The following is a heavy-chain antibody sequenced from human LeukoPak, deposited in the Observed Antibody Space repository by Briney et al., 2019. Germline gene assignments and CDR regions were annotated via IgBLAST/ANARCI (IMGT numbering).Heavy chain of an antibody. CDR1: GFTFSKYW. CDR3: ATKQWLAPPPDS. V-gene: IGHV3-74*01. CDR2: INTDGTVT. Sequence: GGSLRLSCAASGFTFSKYWMLWVRQAPGKGLESVSRINTDGTVTTYADSVKGRFTVSRDNADNTLFLQMNSLRDEDTAVYYCATKQWLAPPPDSWGQGTPVTVSS. J-gene: IGHJ4*02. D-gene: IGHD6-19*01.